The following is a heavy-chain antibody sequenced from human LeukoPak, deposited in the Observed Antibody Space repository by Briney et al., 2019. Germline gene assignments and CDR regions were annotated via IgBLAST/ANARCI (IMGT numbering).Heavy chain of an antibody. CDR3: VKDIGPVTSSPRFDY. V-gene: IGHV3-43D*03. Sequence: GGSLRLSCAASGFTFDDYAMYWVRHAPGKGLEWVSLVNWDGGTTYYADSVKGRFTISRDNNKNSLYLQMNSLRLEDTALYYCVKDIGPVTSSPRFDYWGQGTLVTVSS. D-gene: IGHD2-2*01. J-gene: IGHJ4*02. CDR1: GFTFDDYA. CDR2: VNWDGGTT.